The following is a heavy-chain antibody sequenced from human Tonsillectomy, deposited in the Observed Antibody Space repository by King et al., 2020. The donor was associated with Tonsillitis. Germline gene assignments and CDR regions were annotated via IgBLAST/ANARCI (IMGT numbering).Heavy chain of an antibody. D-gene: IGHD6-19*01. CDR2: IYYSGST. Sequence: VQLQESGPGLVKPSETLSLTCTVSGGSISNYYWSWIRQPPGKGLEWIGYIYYSGSTNYNPSLKSRVTLSVDTSKSQFSLRLSSVTAADTAVYYCARDRGYSSGWLDYWGQRTLVTVSS. CDR3: ARDRGYSSGWLDY. CDR1: GGSISNYY. J-gene: IGHJ4*02. V-gene: IGHV4-59*01.